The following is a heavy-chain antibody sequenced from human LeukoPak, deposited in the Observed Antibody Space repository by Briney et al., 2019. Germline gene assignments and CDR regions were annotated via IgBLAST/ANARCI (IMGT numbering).Heavy chain of an antibody. J-gene: IGHJ4*02. D-gene: IGHD2-15*01. CDR1: GGTFSSYA. CDR2: IIPIFGTA. CDR3: AGAAVGYCSGGSCYEVGYFDY. V-gene: IGHV1-69*05. Sequence: SVKVSCKASGGTFSSYAISWVRQAPGQGLEWMGGIIPIFGTANYAQKFQGRVTITTDESTSTAYMELSSLRSEDTAVYYCAGAAVGYCSGGSCYEVGYFDYWGQGTLVTVSS.